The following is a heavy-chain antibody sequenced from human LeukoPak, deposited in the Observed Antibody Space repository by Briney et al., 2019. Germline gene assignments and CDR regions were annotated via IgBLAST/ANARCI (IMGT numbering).Heavy chain of an antibody. D-gene: IGHD2/OR15-2a*01. V-gene: IGHV4-4*02. Sequence: PSETLSLTCAVSGGSVSNIVWWSWVRQPPGKGLEWIGEVSHTGATNYNPSLKSRVTTSIDKSKNQFSLMPSSVTAADTAIYYCARGDFYRLDSWGQGALVTVSS. CDR2: VSHTGAT. J-gene: IGHJ4*02. CDR3: ARGDFYRLDS. CDR1: GGSVSNIVW.